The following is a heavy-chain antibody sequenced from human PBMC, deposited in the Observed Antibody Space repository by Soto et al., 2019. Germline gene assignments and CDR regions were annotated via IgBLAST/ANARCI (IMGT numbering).Heavy chain of an antibody. CDR3: ARARGPSSGYYPSWFDP. CDR1: GGTFSSYA. D-gene: IGHD3-22*01. CDR2: IIPIFGTA. Sequence: QVQLVQSGAEVKKPGSSVKVSCKASGGTFSSYAITWVRQAPGQGLEWMGGIIPIFGTANYAQKFQARLPITADASTSTAYRELSSLRSEDTAVYYCARARGPSSGYYPSWFDPWGQGTLVTVSS. V-gene: IGHV1-69*12. J-gene: IGHJ5*02.